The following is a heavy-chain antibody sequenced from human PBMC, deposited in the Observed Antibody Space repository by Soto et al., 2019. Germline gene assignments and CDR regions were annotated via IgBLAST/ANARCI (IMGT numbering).Heavy chain of an antibody. V-gene: IGHV4-39*01. Sequence: SETLSLTCTVSGGSISSSSYYWGWIRPPPGKGLEWIGSIYYSGSTYYNPSLKSRVTISVDTSKNQFSLKLSSVTAADTAVYYCARQGTRATPSFDYWGQGTLVTVSS. CDR3: ARQGTRATPSFDY. CDR1: GGSISSSSYY. J-gene: IGHJ4*02. CDR2: IYYSGST. D-gene: IGHD1-26*01.